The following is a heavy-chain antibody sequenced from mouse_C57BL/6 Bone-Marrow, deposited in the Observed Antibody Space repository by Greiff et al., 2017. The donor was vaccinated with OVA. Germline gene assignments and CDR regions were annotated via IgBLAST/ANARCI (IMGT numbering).Heavy chain of an antibody. V-gene: IGHV1-64*01. Sequence: QVQLQQPGAELVKPGASVKLSCKASGNTLTSSGLNWVKQRPGQGLEWIGIIHPNSGSTNYNEKFKSKATLTVDKSSSTAYMQLSSLTSEDSAVYYCAAYYYGSSYWYFDVWGTGTTVTVSS. CDR3: AAYYYGSSYWYFDV. J-gene: IGHJ1*03. D-gene: IGHD1-1*01. CDR1: GNTLTSSG. CDR2: IHPNSGST.